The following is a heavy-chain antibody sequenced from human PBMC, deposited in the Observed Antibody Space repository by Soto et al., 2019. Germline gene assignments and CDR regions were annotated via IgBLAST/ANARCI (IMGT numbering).Heavy chain of an antibody. CDR3: ARLATVTPPYYFDF. CDR1: GYTFASFY. J-gene: IGHJ4*02. Sequence: ASVKVSCKASGYTFASFYVHWVRQAPGQGLEWMGVINSGAGNTAYAQKFQGRVTMTSDTSTSTLYMEMSSLRSEDTAVYYCARLATVTPPYYFDFWGQGTLVTVSS. V-gene: IGHV1-46*01. D-gene: IGHD4-17*01. CDR2: INSGAGNT.